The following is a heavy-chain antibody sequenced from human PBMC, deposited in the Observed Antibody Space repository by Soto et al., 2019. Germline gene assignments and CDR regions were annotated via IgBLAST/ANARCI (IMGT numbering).Heavy chain of an antibody. V-gene: IGHV1-69*01. CDR1: GGTFSSYA. J-gene: IGHJ6*02. CDR3: ARLEYSDGNYYYYYGMDV. D-gene: IGHD5-18*01. Sequence: QVQLVQSGAEVKKPGSSVKVSCKASGGTFSSYAISWVRQAPGQGLEWMGGIIPIFGTANYAQKFQGRVRINADESTSTAYMELSSLRSEDTAVYYCARLEYSDGNYYYYYGMDVWGQGTTVTVSS. CDR2: IIPIFGTA.